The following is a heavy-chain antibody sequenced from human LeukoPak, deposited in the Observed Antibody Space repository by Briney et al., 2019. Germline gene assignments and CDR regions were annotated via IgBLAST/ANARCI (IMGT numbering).Heavy chain of an antibody. V-gene: IGHV3-23*01. CDR3: AKDVYGDYGGLDY. CDR1: GFTFSTYA. Sequence: GGSLRLSCAASGFTFSTYAMSWVRQAPGKGLEWVSIIRSSDGSTYYADSVKGRFAISRDNSKNTLYLQMNSLRAENTAVYYCAKDVYGDYGGLDYWGQGTLVTVSS. J-gene: IGHJ4*02. CDR2: IRSSDGST. D-gene: IGHD4-17*01.